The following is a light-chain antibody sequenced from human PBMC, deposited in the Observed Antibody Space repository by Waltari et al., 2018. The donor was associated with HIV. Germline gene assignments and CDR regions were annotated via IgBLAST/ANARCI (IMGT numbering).Light chain of an antibody. CDR1: SSNIGAGYD. J-gene: IGLJ3*02. Sequence: QSVLTQPPSVSGAPGQRVTISCTGSSSNIGAGYDVHWYQQLPGTAPKLLSYGNSNRPSGVPDRFSGSKSGTSASLAITGLQAEDEADYYCQSYDSSLGAVFGGGTKLTVL. CDR3: QSYDSSLGAV. CDR2: GNS. V-gene: IGLV1-40*01.